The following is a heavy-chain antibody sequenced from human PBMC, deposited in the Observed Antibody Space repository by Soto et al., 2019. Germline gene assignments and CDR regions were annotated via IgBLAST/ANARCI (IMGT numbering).Heavy chain of an antibody. J-gene: IGHJ4*02. D-gene: IGHD6-19*01. CDR1: GFTFSSYG. CDR2: ISYDGSNK. Sequence: QVHLVESGGGVVQPGRSLRLSCAASGFTFSSYGMHWVRQAPGKGLEWVAAISYDGSNKYYSDSVKGRFTISRDNSKNTLYLQMNSLRAEDTAVYYCAKDLRGSSGCIDYWGQGTLVTVSS. V-gene: IGHV3-30*18. CDR3: AKDLRGSSGCIDY.